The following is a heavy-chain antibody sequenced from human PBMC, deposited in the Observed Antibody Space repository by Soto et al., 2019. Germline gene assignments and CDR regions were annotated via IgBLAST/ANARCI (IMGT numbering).Heavy chain of an antibody. CDR2: INPNSGGT. CDR3: ARDRGWDYDSSGYYYYYGMDV. V-gene: IGHV1-2*04. Sequence: ASVKVSCKASGYTFTGYYMHWVRQAPGQGLEWMGWINPNSGGTNYAQKFQGWVTMTRDTSISTAYMELSRLRSDDTAVYYCARDRGWDYDSSGYYYYYGMDVWGQGTTVTVSS. CDR1: GYTFTGYY. J-gene: IGHJ6*02. D-gene: IGHD3-22*01.